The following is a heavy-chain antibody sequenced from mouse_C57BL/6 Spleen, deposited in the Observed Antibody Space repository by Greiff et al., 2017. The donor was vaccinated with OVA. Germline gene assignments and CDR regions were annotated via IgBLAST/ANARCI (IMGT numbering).Heavy chain of an antibody. J-gene: IGHJ1*03. CDR2: IFPGSGST. V-gene: IGHV1-75*01. D-gene: IGHD1-1*01. Sequence: QVHVKQSGPELVKPGASVKISCKASGYTFTDYYINWVKQRPGQGLEWIGWIFPGSGSTYYNEKFKGKATLTVDKSSSTAYMLLSSLTSEDSAVYFCARRGSYYGSSDWYFDVWGTGTTVTVSS. CDR1: GYTFTDYY. CDR3: ARRGSYYGSSDWYFDV.